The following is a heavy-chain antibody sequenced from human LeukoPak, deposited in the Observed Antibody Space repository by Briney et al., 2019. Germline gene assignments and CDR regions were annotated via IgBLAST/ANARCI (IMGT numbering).Heavy chain of an antibody. J-gene: IGHJ4*02. CDR1: GYRFKAYG. V-gene: IGHV1-69*05. Sequence: GASVKVSCKASGYRFKAYGISWVRQAPGQGLEWMGGIIPIFGTANYAQKFQGRVTITTDESTSTAYMELSSLRSEDTAVYYCARGGSGYDSYPQYYFDYWGQGTLVTVSS. CDR3: ARGGSGYDSYPQYYFDY. D-gene: IGHD5-12*01. CDR2: IIPIFGTA.